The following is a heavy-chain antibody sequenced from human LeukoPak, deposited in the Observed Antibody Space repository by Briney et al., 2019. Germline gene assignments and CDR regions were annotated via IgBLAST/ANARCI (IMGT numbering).Heavy chain of an antibody. D-gene: IGHD2-21*02. J-gene: IGHJ6*02. Sequence: TSETLSLTCTVSGGSIRGYYWSWIRQPPGKGLEWIGYIYYSGSTNYNPSLKSRVTISVDTSKNQFSLKLSSVTAADTAVYYCSRCSGGDLTGMDVWGQGTTVTVSS. CDR2: IYYSGST. CDR1: GGSIRGYY. CDR3: SRCSGGDLTGMDV. V-gene: IGHV4-59*08.